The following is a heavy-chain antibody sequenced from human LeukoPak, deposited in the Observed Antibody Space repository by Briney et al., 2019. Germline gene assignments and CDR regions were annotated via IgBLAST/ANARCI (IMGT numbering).Heavy chain of an antibody. CDR1: GFTFTSYW. J-gene: IGHJ4*02. D-gene: IGHD3-22*01. V-gene: IGHV3-7*04. CDR2: IKQDGGAK. Sequence: GGSLRLSCAASGFTFTSYWMSWVRQAPGKGLEWVANIKQDGGAKYYVDSVKGRLTISRDNAKNSLYPQMNSLRAEDTAVYYCARGINYYDTSFIDYWGQGTLVTVSS. CDR3: ARGINYYDTSFIDY.